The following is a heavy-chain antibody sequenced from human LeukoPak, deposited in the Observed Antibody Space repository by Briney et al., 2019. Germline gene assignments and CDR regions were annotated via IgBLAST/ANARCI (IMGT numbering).Heavy chain of an antibody. V-gene: IGHV4-34*01. CDR2: INHSGST. Sequence: ETLPLTCAVYGGSFSGYYWSWIRQPPGKGLEWIGEINHSGSTNYNPSLKSRVTISVDTSKNQLSLKLSSVTAADTAVYYCARGRKWELLRRYYFDYWGQGTLVTVSS. J-gene: IGHJ4*02. CDR1: GGSFSGYY. D-gene: IGHD1-26*01. CDR3: ARGRKWELLRRYYFDY.